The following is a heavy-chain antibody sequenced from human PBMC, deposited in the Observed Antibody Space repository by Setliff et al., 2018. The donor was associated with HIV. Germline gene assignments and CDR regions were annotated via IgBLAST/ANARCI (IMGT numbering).Heavy chain of an antibody. D-gene: IGHD3-22*01. J-gene: IGHJ5*02. CDR1: GGSISSGIYY. CDR2: VYTTGGT. Sequence: SETLSLTCTVSGGSISSGIYYWIWIRQPAGKGLEWIGHVYTTGGTNYNPSLESRLTISVDTSKNQFSLKLNSVTAADTAVYYCASRVYYYDSSGYLREEGFDPWGQGTLVTVSS. CDR3: ASRVYYYDSSGYLREEGFDP. V-gene: IGHV4-61*09.